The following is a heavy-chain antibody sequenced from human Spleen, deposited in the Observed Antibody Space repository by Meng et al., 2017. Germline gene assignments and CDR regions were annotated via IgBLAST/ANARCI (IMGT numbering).Heavy chain of an antibody. D-gene: IGHD4-17*01. CDR2: INHSGRT. CDR1: GGSFSGYY. CDR3: TRGGDYGDSAFDY. J-gene: IGHJ4*02. V-gene: IGHV4-34*01. Sequence: SETLSLTCAVYGGSFSGYYWSWIRQPPGKGLEWIGMINHSGRTNYNPYLKSRVAMSVDTYKNQFSLKLNSVTAADTAVYYCTRGGDYGDSAFDYWSQGTLVTVSS.